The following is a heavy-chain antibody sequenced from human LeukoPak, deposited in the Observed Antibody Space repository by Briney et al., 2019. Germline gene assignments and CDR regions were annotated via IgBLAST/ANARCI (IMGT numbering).Heavy chain of an antibody. CDR1: GYTFTGYY. D-gene: IGHD6-13*01. Sequence: ASVKVSCKASGYTFTGYYMHWVRQAPGQGLEWMGWINPNSGGTNYAQKFQGRVTMTRDTSISTAYMELSRQRSDDTAVYYCARGDSSSWYRFDYWGQGTLVTVSS. V-gene: IGHV1-2*02. CDR3: ARGDSSSWYRFDY. CDR2: INPNSGGT. J-gene: IGHJ4*02.